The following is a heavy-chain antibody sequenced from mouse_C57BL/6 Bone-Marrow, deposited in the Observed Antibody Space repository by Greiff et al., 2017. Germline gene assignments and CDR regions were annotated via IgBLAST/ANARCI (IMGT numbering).Heavy chain of an antibody. CDR1: GYTFTSYW. Sequence: QVQLQQPGAELVMPGASVKLSCKASGYTFTSYWMHWVKQRPGQGLEWIGEIDPSDSYTNYNQKFKGKSTLTVDKSSSTAYMQLSSLTSEASAVYYCARWDYGSSLDYWGQGTTLTVSS. D-gene: IGHD1-1*01. CDR2: IDPSDSYT. CDR3: ARWDYGSSLDY. J-gene: IGHJ2*01. V-gene: IGHV1-69*01.